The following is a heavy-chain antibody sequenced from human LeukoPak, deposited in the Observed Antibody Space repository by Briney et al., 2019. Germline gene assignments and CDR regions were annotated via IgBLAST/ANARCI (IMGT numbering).Heavy chain of an antibody. CDR2: IDSTSGYI. CDR3: ARDTSGSYPITYFDS. V-gene: IGHV3-21*01. CDR1: GFTFSSDS. J-gene: IGHJ4*02. D-gene: IGHD3-10*01. Sequence: PGGSLRLSCVASGFTFSSDSMNWARQAPGKGMEWVSYIDSTSGYIYYADSVKGRFTISRDNAKNSLYLQMNSLRAEDTAIYYCARDTSGSYPITYFDSWGQGALVTVSS.